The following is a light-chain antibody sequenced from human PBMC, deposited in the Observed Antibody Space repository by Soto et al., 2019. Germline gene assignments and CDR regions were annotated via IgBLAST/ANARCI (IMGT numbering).Light chain of an antibody. CDR2: KVS. J-gene: IGKJ2*01. CDR3: MQGTHWPYT. V-gene: IGKV2-30*01. CDR1: QSLVYSAGNTY. Sequence: DAVLTQSPLSLPVTLGQPASISCRSSQSLVYSAGNTYLYWFQQRPGQSPRRLIYKVSERDSGVPDRFSGRSSGTDFTLEISRVEAEDVGFYYCMQGTHWPYTFGQGTKLEIK.